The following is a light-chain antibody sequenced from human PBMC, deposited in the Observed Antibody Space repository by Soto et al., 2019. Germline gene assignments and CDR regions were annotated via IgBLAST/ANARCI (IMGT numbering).Light chain of an antibody. V-gene: IGKV1-33*01. CDR1: QGISNY. CDR3: QHYAALPLT. CDR2: DAS. Sequence: DIQMTQSPSSLSASVGDRVTITCQASQGISNYLNWYQQKPGKAPKLLIYDASNLEAGVPSRFSGGGSGTDFTFTISSLQPEDTATYYCQHYAALPLTFGGGTKVEIK. J-gene: IGKJ4*01.